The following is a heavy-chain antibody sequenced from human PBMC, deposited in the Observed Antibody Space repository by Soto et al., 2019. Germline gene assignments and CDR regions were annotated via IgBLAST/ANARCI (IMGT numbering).Heavy chain of an antibody. CDR3: GKSMDYYESSCFDY. CDR2: ISWNSGSI. Sequence: EVQLVESGGGLVQPGRSLRLSCAASGFTFDDYAMHWVRQAPGKGLEWVSGISWNSGSIGYADSVKGRFTISRDNAKNSLYLQMNSLRAEDTALYYCGKSMDYYESSCFDYWGQGTLVTVSS. J-gene: IGHJ4*02. V-gene: IGHV3-9*01. CDR1: GFTFDDYA. D-gene: IGHD3-22*01.